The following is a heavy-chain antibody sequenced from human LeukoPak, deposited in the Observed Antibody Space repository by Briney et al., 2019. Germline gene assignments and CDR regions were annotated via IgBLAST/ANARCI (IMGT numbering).Heavy chain of an antibody. D-gene: IGHD3-16*01. CDR1: GFTFDDYA. CDR2: ISWNSGNI. J-gene: IGHJ4*02. Sequence: GGSLRLSCAASGFTFDDYAMHWVRQAPGKGPEWVSDISWNSGNIGYADTVKGRFTISRDNAKNSLYLQMNSLRAEDTALYYCAKEDRRGRHFDYWGQGTLVTVSS. CDR3: AKEDRRGRHFDY. V-gene: IGHV3-9*01.